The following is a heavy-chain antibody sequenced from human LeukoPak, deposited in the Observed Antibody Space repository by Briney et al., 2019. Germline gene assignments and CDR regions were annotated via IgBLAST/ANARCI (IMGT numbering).Heavy chain of an antibody. CDR1: GFTFSNAW. CDR2: IKSKTDGGTT. CDR3: TTDYEDTAPSFFDY. Sequence: PGGSLRLSCAASGFTFSNAWMSWVRQAPGKGLEWVGRIKSKTDGGTTDYAAPVKGRFTISRDDSKNTLYLQMNSLKTEDTAVYYCTTDYEDTAPSFFDYWGQGTLVTVSS. V-gene: IGHV3-15*01. D-gene: IGHD5-18*01. J-gene: IGHJ4*02.